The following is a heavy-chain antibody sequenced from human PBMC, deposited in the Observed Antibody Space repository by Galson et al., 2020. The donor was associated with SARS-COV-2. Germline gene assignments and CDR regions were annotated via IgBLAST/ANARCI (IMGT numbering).Heavy chain of an antibody. CDR2: IYYSGST. CDR3: ARGMYSSTHYYYYGMDV. D-gene: IGHD6-13*01. CDR1: GGSISSYY. J-gene: IGHJ6*02. V-gene: IGHV4-59*01. Sequence: SETLSLTCTVSGGSISSYYWSWIRQPPGKGLEWIGYIYYSGSTNYNPSLKSRVTISVDTSKNQFSLKLSSVTAADTAVYYCARGMYSSTHYYYYGMDVGGQGTTVTVSS.